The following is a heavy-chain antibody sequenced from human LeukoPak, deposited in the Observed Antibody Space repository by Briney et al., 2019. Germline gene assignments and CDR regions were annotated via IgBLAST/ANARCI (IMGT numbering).Heavy chain of an antibody. V-gene: IGHV4-34*01. D-gene: IGHD2-8*02. J-gene: IGHJ3*01. CDR3: ARKGFVESTGWRGAFDV. CDR2: MNDSGST. Sequence: PSETLSLTCDVYRESFSGYLWSWIRQTPGKGREGLGEMNDSGSTNYNPSLKSRVTISVAVSKNQYSLRLTSVTAADTAVYYCARKGFVESTGWRGAFDVWGQGTMVTVSS. CDR1: RESFSGYL.